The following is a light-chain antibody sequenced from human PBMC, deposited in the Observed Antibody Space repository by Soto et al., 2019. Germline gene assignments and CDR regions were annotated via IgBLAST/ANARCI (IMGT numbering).Light chain of an antibody. J-gene: IGKJ4*01. V-gene: IGKV1-27*01. Sequence: DIPMTQSPSSLSASVGDRVTITCRASQDISNSLAWYQQKPGKVPKVLIYAASILQSGVPARFSGSGSGTDFNLAISSLQPEDVATNYCQKYNSAPLTFGGGTKVEI. CDR1: QDISNS. CDR3: QKYNSAPLT. CDR2: AAS.